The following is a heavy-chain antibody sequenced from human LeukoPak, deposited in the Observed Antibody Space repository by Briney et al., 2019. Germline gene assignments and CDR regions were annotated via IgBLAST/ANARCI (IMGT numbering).Heavy chain of an antibody. CDR3: ARHWEYSSSTRYFDY. Sequence: SETLSLTCTVSGGSISSSSYYWGWIRQPPGKGLEWIGSIYYSGSTYYNPSLKSRVTISVDTSKNQFSLKLSSVTAADTAVYYCARHWEYSSSTRYFDYWGQGTLVTVSS. V-gene: IGHV4-39*01. D-gene: IGHD6-6*01. CDR2: IYYSGST. CDR1: GGSISSSSYY. J-gene: IGHJ4*02.